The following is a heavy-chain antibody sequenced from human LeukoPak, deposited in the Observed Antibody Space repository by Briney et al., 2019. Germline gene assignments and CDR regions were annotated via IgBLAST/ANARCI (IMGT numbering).Heavy chain of an antibody. J-gene: IGHJ4*02. D-gene: IGHD3-16*02. V-gene: IGHV1-69*06. CDR1: GGTFSSYA. CDR2: IIPIFGTA. CDR3: ARVGGDYDYVWGSYRLDY. Sequence: ASVKVSCKASGGTFSSYAISWVRQAPGQGAEWMGGIIPIFGTANYAQKFQGRVTITADKSTSTAYMELSSLRSEDTAVYYCARVGGDYDYVWGSYRLDYWGQGTLVTVSS.